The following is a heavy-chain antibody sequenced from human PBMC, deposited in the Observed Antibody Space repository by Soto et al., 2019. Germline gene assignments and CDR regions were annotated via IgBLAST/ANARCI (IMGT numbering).Heavy chain of an antibody. CDR1: GYTFTGYY. D-gene: IGHD4-17*01. CDR3: ASPHDYGENWYFDL. Sequence: VASVKVSCKASGYTFTGYYMHWVRQAPGQGLEWMGGIIPIFGTANYAQKFQGRVTITADESTSTAYMELSSLRSEDTAVYYCASPHDYGENWYFDLWGRGTLVTVSS. J-gene: IGHJ2*01. V-gene: IGHV1-69*13. CDR2: IIPIFGTA.